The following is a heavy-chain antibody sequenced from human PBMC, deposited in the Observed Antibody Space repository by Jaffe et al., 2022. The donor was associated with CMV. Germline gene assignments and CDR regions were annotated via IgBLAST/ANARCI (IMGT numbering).Heavy chain of an antibody. CDR1: GFTFSSYA. CDR3: AKDGNGDYVGTTTIYYYYMDV. CDR2: ISGSGGST. V-gene: IGHV3-23*04. D-gene: IGHD4-17*01. Sequence: EVQLVESGGGLVQPGGSLRLSCAASGFTFSSYAMSWVRQAPGKGLEWVSAISGSGGSTYYADSVKGRFTISRDNSKNTLYLQMNSLRAEDTAVYYCAKDGNGDYVGTTTIYYYYMDVWGKGTTVTVSS. J-gene: IGHJ6*03.